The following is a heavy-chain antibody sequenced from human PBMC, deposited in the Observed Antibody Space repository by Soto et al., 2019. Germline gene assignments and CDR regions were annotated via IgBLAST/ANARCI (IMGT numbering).Heavy chain of an antibody. CDR3: ARMRGYYDSSGYDY. CDR2: ISGGGGSTI. V-gene: IGHV3-11*01. J-gene: IGHJ4*01. D-gene: IGHD3-22*01. Sequence: PGGSLRLSCAASGFTFSDYYMTWVRQAPGKGLEWLSYISGGGGSTIYYADSVEGRFTISRDNARNSVFLQMNSLRVDDTAVYYRARMRGYYDSSGYDYWGHGTLVTVSS. CDR1: GFTFSDYY.